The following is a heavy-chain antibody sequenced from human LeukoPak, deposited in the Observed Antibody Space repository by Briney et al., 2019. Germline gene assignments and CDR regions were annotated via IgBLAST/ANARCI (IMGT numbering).Heavy chain of an antibody. CDR1: GFIFSASG. D-gene: IGHD6-19*01. J-gene: IGHJ4*02. CDR3: ARVLPPEYTSGWYPDY. CDR2: ISSSSTYI. Sequence: KTGGSLRLSCAASGFIFSASGMNWVRQAPGKGLEWVSSISSSSTYIYYADSVKGRFTISRDNAENSLYLQMSSLSAADTAVYYCARVLPPEYTSGWYPDYWGQGTLVTVSS. V-gene: IGHV3-21*01.